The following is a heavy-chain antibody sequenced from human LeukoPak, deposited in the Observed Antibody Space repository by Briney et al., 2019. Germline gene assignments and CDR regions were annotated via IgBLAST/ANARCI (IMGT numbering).Heavy chain of an antibody. V-gene: IGHV4-61*02. Sequence: SQTLSLTCTVSGGSISSGSYYWSWIRQPAGKGLEWIGRIYTSGSINYNPSLKSRVTISVDTSKNQFSLKLSSVTAADTAVYYCARWGYSSSLWGQGTLVTVSS. CDR3: ARWGYSSSL. CDR1: GGSISSGSYY. CDR2: IYTSGSI. J-gene: IGHJ4*02. D-gene: IGHD6-6*01.